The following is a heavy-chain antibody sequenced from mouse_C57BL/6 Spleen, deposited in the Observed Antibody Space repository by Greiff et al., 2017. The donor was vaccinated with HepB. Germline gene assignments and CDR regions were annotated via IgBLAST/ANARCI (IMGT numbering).Heavy chain of an antibody. CDR2: ISSGSSTI. CDR1: GFTFSDYG. Sequence: EVKVVESGGGLVKPGGSLKLSCAASGFTFSDYGMHWVRQAPEKGLEWVAYISSGSSTIYYADTVKGRFTISRDNAKNTLFLQMTSLRSEDTAMYYCAGAYYSNYGAMDYWGQGTSVTVSS. V-gene: IGHV5-17*01. D-gene: IGHD2-5*01. J-gene: IGHJ4*01. CDR3: AGAYYSNYGAMDY.